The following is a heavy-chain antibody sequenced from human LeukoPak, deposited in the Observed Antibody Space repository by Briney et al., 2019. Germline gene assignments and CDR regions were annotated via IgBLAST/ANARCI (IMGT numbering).Heavy chain of an antibody. Sequence: GGSLRLSCVVPGFTFSDYWMSWVRQAPGKGLEWVINIRPDGGEKYFVDSVKGRFTISRDNAKNSLYLQMNSLRAEDTAVYYCARDLSGPSVYWGQGTLVTVSS. CDR3: ARDLSGPSVY. D-gene: IGHD2-15*01. V-gene: IGHV3-7*01. CDR1: GFTFSDYW. J-gene: IGHJ4*02. CDR2: IRPDGGEK.